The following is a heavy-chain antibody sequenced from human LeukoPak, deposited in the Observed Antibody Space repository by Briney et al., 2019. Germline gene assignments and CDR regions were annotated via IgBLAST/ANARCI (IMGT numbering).Heavy chain of an antibody. J-gene: IGHJ1*01. CDR3: ARDHSPEYNSSAGYFQL. CDR2: IYSGGST. CDR1: GFTVSTNY. Sequence: GGSLRLSCAASGFTVSTNYMSWVRQAPGKGLEWVSVIYSGGSTYYADSVKGRFTFSRDNSKNTLYLQMNSLRAEDTAVYYCARDHSPEYNSSAGYFQLWGQGTLVTVSS. D-gene: IGHD6-6*01. V-gene: IGHV3-66*01.